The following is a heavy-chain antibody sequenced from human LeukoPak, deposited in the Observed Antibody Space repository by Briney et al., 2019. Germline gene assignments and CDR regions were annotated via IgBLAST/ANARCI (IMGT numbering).Heavy chain of an antibody. D-gene: IGHD3-22*01. J-gene: IGHJ3*02. CDR3: ARMDYYDSSGYPPVDI. Sequence: GGSLRLSCAASGFTFSDYYMSCIRQAPGKGLEWVSYISSSGSTIYYADSVRGRFTIPRDNAKNSLYLQMNSLRAEDTAVYYCARMDYYDSSGYPPVDIWGQGTMVTVSS. CDR1: GFTFSDYY. CDR2: ISSSGSTI. V-gene: IGHV3-11*04.